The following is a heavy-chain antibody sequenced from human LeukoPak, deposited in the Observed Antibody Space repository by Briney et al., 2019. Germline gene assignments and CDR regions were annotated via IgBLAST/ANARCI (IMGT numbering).Heavy chain of an antibody. J-gene: IGHJ4*02. CDR1: GGSISSNNW. CDR3: ARRATWQPLKEKDY. CDR2: IYHDGST. Sequence: SETLSLTCAVSGGSISSNNWWIWVRQSPEKGLEWIGEIYHDGSTNYNPSLKSRVAISVDTSKNHFSLKLSSVTAADTAVYYCARRATWQPLKEKDYWGQGTLVTVSS. V-gene: IGHV4-4*02. D-gene: IGHD5-12*01.